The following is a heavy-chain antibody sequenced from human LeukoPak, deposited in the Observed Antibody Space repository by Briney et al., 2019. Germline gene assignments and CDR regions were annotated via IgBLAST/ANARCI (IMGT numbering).Heavy chain of an antibody. D-gene: IGHD2-2*01. CDR1: GGTFSNYA. V-gene: IGHV1-69*05. CDR2: IIPIFGTA. J-gene: IGHJ4*02. Sequence: SVKVSCTASGGTFSNYAISWVRQAPGQGLEWMGGIIPIFGTANYAQKFQGRVTMTRDTSISTAYMELSRLRSDDTAVYYCARDRARFIVVVPAAMAYWGQGTLVTVSS. CDR3: ARDRARFIVVVPAAMAY.